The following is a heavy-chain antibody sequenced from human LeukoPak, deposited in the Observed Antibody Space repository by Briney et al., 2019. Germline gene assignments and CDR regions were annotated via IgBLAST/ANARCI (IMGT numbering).Heavy chain of an antibody. CDR3: TTALFYDFWSGWHYFDY. D-gene: IGHD3-3*01. V-gene: IGHV3-15*01. J-gene: IGHJ4*02. CDR1: GFTFSNAW. CDR2: IKSKTDGGTT. Sequence: TPGGSLRLSCAASGFTFSNAWMSWVREAPGKGLEWVGRIKSKTDGGTTDYAAPVKGRFTISRDDSKNTLYPQMNSLKTEDTAVYYCTTALFYDFWSGWHYFDYWGQGTLVTVSS.